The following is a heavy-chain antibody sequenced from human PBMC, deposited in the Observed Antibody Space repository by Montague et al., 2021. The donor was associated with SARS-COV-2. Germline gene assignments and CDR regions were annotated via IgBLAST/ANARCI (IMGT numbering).Heavy chain of an antibody. D-gene: IGHD3-10*01. CDR2: IHHGGST. CDR3: ASLGDGVVPYRTLGVGTYYSYYCMDV. J-gene: IGHJ6*03. CDR1: GGSFSTYS. V-gene: IGHV4-34*01. Sequence: SETLSLTCAVHGGSFSTYSCNWIRQPPGKGLGRIGEIHHGGSTNYIPSLKSRVTISADTSKNQFSLNLTPVTAADTAVYYCASLGDGVVPYRTLGVGTYYSYYCMDVWGKGTTVTVSS.